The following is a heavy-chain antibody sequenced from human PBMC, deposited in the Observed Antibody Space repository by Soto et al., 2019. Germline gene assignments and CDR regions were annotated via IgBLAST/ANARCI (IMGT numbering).Heavy chain of an antibody. CDR3: ARDRCSGGSCYLSDY. CDR2: ISSSSSYI. CDR1: GFTFSSYS. D-gene: IGHD2-15*01. Sequence: EVQLVESGGGLVKPGGSLRLSCAASGFTFSSYSMNWVRQAPGKGLEWVSSISSSSSYIYYADSVKGRFTISRDNAKNSLYLQMNSRRAEDTAVYYCARDRCSGGSCYLSDYWGQGTLVTVSS. J-gene: IGHJ4*02. V-gene: IGHV3-21*01.